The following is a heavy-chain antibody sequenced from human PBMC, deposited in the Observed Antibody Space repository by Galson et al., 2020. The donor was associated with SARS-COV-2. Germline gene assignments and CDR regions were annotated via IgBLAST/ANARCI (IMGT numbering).Heavy chain of an antibody. CDR3: ARDSPGAATAIPGWFDP. Sequence: ASETLSLTCTVSGGSISSGGYYWSWIRQHPGKGLEWIGYIYYSGSTYYNPSLKSRVTISVDTSKNQFSLKLSSVTAADTAVYYCARDSPGAATAIPGWFDPWGQGTLVTVSS. D-gene: IGHD2-2*02. J-gene: IGHJ5*02. CDR2: IYYSGST. V-gene: IGHV4-31*03. CDR1: GGSISSGGYY.